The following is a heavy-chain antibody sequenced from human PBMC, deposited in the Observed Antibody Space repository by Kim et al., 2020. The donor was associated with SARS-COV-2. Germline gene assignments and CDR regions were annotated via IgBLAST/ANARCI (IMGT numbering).Heavy chain of an antibody. CDR1: GYSFANYW. J-gene: IGHJ4*02. CDR2: IYPGDSDT. Sequence: GDSLKISCTASGYSFANYWIGWVRQMPGKGLEWVGIIYPGDSDTRYVPSLKGQVTISADKSISTAFLQLRSLKASDTAIYYCARRMIAVAGWYFDDWGQGTLVTVSS. CDR3: ARRMIAVAGWYFDD. D-gene: IGHD6-19*01. V-gene: IGHV5-51*01.